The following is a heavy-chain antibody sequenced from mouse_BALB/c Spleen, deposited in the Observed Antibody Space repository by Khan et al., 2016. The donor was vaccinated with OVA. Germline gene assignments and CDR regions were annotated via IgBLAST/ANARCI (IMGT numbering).Heavy chain of an antibody. D-gene: IGHD1-1*02. CDR1: GYTFTDFT. Sequence: VQLQQSGAELVRPGVSVKISCKGSGYTFTDFTLHWVKQSHAMSLEWIGVISTYYGHATYNQKFKDKATMTVDKSYSTAYMDLARLTSEDSAIYYCTRGGVGNRFAYWGQGTLVTVSA. CDR3: TRGGVGNRFAY. J-gene: IGHJ3*01. CDR2: ISTYYGHA. V-gene: IGHV1S137*01.